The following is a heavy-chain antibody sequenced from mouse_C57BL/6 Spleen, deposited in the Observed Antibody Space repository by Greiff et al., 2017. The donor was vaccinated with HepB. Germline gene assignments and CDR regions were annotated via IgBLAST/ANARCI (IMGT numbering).Heavy chain of an antibody. Sequence: QVQLQQSGAELVRPGTSVKVSCKASGYAFTNYLIEWVKQRPGQGLEWIGVINPGSGGTNYNEKFKGKATLTADKSSSTASMQLSSLTSEDSAVYFCASYDYDGVFAYWGQGTLVTVSA. V-gene: IGHV1-54*01. J-gene: IGHJ3*01. D-gene: IGHD2-4*01. CDR2: INPGSGGT. CDR3: ASYDYDGVFAY. CDR1: GYAFTNYL.